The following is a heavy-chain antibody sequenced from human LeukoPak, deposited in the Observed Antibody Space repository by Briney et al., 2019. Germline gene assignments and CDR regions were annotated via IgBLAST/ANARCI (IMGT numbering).Heavy chain of an antibody. CDR3: ARIAAAGTRNYYYYGMDV. J-gene: IGHJ6*02. D-gene: IGHD6-13*01. V-gene: IGHV4-59*08. CDR1: GGSISSYY. Sequence: SETLSLTCTVSGGSISSYYWSWIRQPPGKGLEWIGYIYYSGSTNYNPSLKSRVTISVDTSKNQFSLKLSSVTAADTAAYYCARIAAAGTRNYYYYGMDVWGQGTTVTVSS. CDR2: IYYSGST.